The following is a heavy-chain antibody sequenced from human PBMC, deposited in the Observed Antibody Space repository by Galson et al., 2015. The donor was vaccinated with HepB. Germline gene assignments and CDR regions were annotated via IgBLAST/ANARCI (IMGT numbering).Heavy chain of an antibody. CDR1: GGVLTDYS. CDR3: ARAAGARRSKLRGLIRKFDFYGLGV. J-gene: IGHJ6*02. V-gene: IGHV4-34*01. D-gene: IGHD3-10*01. CDR2: VNHRGDT. Sequence: SETLSLTCAVYGGVLTDYSWSWVRQTPGKGLEWIGEVNHRGDTNSNPSLQSRLTISVDTSKNQFSLKLSFVTAADTAIYYCARAAGARRSKLRGLIRKFDFYGLGVWGQGTRSPSP.